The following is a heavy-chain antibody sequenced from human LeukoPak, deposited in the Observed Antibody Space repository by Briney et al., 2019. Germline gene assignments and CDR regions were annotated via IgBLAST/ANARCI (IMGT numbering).Heavy chain of an antibody. D-gene: IGHD4-17*01. CDR1: GFTFSSYA. Sequence: GGSLRLSCAASGFTFSSYAMSWVRQAPGKGLEWVSAISGSGGSTYYAGSVKGRFTISRDNSKNTLYLQMNSVRAEDTAVYYCAKGQSPHGVRGFAFDYWGQGTLVTVSS. J-gene: IGHJ4*02. CDR2: ISGSGGST. CDR3: AKGQSPHGVRGFAFDY. V-gene: IGHV3-23*01.